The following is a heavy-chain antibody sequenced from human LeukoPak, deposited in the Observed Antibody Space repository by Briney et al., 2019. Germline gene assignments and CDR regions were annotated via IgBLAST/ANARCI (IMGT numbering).Heavy chain of an antibody. CDR3: ANSDGY. V-gene: IGHV4-61*02. D-gene: IGHD2-21*01. J-gene: IGHJ4*02. Sequence: SETLSLTCTVSGGSISSSSYFWSWIRQPAGKGLEWIGLIYTSGSTNYNPSLKSRVTISVDTSKNQFSLKLSSVTAADTAVYYCANSDGYWGQGTLVTVSS. CDR1: GGSISSSSYF. CDR2: IYTSGST.